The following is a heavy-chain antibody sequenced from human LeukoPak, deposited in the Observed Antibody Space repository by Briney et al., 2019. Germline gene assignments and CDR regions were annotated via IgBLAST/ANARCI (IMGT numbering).Heavy chain of an antibody. CDR3: ARGDYDSSGYYSNFDY. Sequence: ASVKVSCKASGYTFTSYYMHWVRQAPGQGLEWMGIINPSGGSTSYAQKFQGRVTMTRDTSTSTVYMELSSLRSEDTAVYYCARGDYDSSGYYSNFDYWGQETLVTVSS. V-gene: IGHV1-46*01. J-gene: IGHJ4*02. D-gene: IGHD3-22*01. CDR2: INPSGGST. CDR1: GYTFTSYY.